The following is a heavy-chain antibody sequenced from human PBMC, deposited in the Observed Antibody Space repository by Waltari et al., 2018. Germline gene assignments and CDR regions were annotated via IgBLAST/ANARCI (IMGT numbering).Heavy chain of an antibody. Sequence: QLQLLESGPGLVKPSETLSLTSTVSFGPICINSYYWGCILQSPGKGLEWMGSIYYSGSTYYNPSLKSRVTISVDTSKNQFSLKLRSVTVADTAVYYCARHGVIAVAGSDAFDIWGQGTRVTVSS. V-gene: IGHV4-39*01. D-gene: IGHD6-19*01. CDR3: ARHGVIAVAGSDAFDI. CDR1: FGPICINSYY. J-gene: IGHJ3*02. CDR2: IYYSGST.